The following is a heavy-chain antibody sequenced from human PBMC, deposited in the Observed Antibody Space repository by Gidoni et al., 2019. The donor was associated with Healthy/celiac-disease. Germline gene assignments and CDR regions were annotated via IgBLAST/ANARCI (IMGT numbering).Heavy chain of an antibody. J-gene: IGHJ4*02. Sequence: EVQLVESGGGLVKPGGSLRLSCAASGFTFSSYSMNWVRQAPGKGLEWVSSISSSSSYIYYADSVKGRFTISRDNAKNSLYLQMNSLRAEDTAVYYCARGIYDSSGYFKDYWGQGTLVTVSS. CDR2: ISSSSSYI. V-gene: IGHV3-21*01. D-gene: IGHD3-22*01. CDR1: GFTFSSYS. CDR3: ARGIYDSSGYFKDY.